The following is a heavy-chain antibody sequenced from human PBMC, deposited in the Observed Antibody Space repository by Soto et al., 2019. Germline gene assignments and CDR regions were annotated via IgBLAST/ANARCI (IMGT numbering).Heavy chain of an antibody. Sequence: PLETLSLTCTVSGGSVSSYYWSWIRQPPGKGLEWIGYIYYSGSTNYNPSLKSRVTISVDTSKNQFSLKLSSVTAADTAVYYCARRYSSSFDYWGQGTLVTVSS. V-gene: IGHV4-59*02. CDR1: GGSVSSYY. J-gene: IGHJ4*02. CDR3: ARRYSSSFDY. D-gene: IGHD6-13*01. CDR2: IYYSGST.